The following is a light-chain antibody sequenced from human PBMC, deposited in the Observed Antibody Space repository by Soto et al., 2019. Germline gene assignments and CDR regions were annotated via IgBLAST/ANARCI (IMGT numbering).Light chain of an antibody. V-gene: IGKV3-15*01. J-gene: IGKJ2*01. CDR3: QHYNNWPPKYT. CDR2: GAS. CDR1: QSVSSN. Sequence: EIVMTQSPATLSVSPGERATLSCRASQSVSSNFAWYQQKPGQAPRLLIYGASTRATGIPARFSGSGSGTEFTLTIRSLQSEDFAVYYCQHYNNWPPKYTFGQGTKLEIK.